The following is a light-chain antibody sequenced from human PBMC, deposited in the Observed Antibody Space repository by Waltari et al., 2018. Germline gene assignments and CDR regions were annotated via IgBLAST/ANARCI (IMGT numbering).Light chain of an antibody. CDR2: GAS. J-gene: IGKJ1*01. CDR1: QNVNSN. V-gene: IGKV3-15*01. Sequence: EIIMTQSPATLSLSPGERATLSCRASQNVNSNLAWYQQKPGQAPRPLIYGASIRATGIPARFSGSGSGTQFTLTINSLQSEDSAVYFCQQHNDWPPWTFGQGTKVELK. CDR3: QQHNDWPPWT.